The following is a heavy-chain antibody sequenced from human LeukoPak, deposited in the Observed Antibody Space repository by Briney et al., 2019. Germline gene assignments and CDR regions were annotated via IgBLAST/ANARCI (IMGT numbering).Heavy chain of an antibody. D-gene: IGHD2-2*01. CDR3: ARHSTVPLFDY. CDR2: IYYSGST. J-gene: IGHJ4*02. V-gene: IGHV4-39*01. CDR1: GGSISSSSYY. Sequence: PSETLSLTCTVTGGSISSSSYYWGWLRQPPGKGLEWIGSIYYSGSTYYNPSLKSRVTISVDTSKNQFSLKLSSVTAADTAVYYCARHSTVPLFDYWGQGTLVTVSS.